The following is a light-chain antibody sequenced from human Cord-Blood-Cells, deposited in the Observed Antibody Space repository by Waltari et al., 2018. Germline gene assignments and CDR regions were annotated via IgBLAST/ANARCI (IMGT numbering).Light chain of an antibody. J-gene: IGLJ3*02. CDR1: SSDVGSSNL. Sequence: QSALTQPASVSGSPGQSITISCTGTSSDVGSSNLVSWYQQHPGKAPKLMIYEGSKRPSGVSNRFSGSKSGNMASLTISGLQAEDEADYYCCSYAGSSNWVFGGGTKLTVL. CDR3: CSYAGSSNWV. V-gene: IGLV2-23*01. CDR2: EGS.